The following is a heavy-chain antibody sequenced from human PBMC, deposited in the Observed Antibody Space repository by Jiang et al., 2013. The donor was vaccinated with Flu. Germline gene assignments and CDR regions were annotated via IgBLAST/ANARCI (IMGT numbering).Heavy chain of an antibody. CDR1: GYTFTSYA. J-gene: IGHJ4*02. V-gene: IGHV7-4-1*02. D-gene: IGHD3-10*01. CDR3: ARDPHLWFRAEYYFDY. CDR2: INTNTGNP. Sequence: GYTFTSYAMNWVRQAPGQGLEWMGWINTNTGNPTYAQGFTGRFVFSLDTSVSTAYLQISSLKAEDTAVYYCARDPHLWFRAEYYFDYWGQGTLVTVSS.